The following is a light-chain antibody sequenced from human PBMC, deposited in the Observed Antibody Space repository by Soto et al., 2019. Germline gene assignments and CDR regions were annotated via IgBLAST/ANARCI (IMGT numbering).Light chain of an antibody. CDR3: QQYDNRWT. V-gene: IGKV3-15*01. J-gene: IGKJ1*01. CDR2: DAS. Sequence: EIVMTQSPATLSVSPGERATLSCRASQSVSSNLAWYQQKPGQAPRLLIYDASTRVTGIPARFSGSGSGTEFTLTISSLQSEDFAVYYCQQYDNRWTFGQGTKVEIK. CDR1: QSVSSN.